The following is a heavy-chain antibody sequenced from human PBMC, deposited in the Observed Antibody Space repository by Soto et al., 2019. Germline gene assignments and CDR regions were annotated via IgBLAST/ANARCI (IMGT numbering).Heavy chain of an antibody. CDR1: GGSISSGDYY. CDR3: ARERGIAAAGTEYYSYYMDV. V-gene: IGHV4-30-4*02. CDR2: IYYSGST. D-gene: IGHD6-13*01. J-gene: IGHJ6*03. Sequence: SSETLSLTCTVSGGSISSGDYYWSWIRQPPGKGLEWIGYIYYSGSTYYNPSLKSRVTISVDTSKNQFSLKLSSVTAADTAVYYCARERGIAAAGTEYYSYYMDVWGKGTTVTVSS.